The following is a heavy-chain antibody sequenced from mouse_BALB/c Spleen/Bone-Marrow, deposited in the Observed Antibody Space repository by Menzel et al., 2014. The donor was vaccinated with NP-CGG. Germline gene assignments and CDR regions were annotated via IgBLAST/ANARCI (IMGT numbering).Heavy chain of an antibody. CDR3: TKLLRLRKYFDV. CDR2: ISSGGSYT. D-gene: IGHD1-2*01. V-gene: IGHV5-6-4*01. CDR1: GFTLSGYN. Sequence: EVQRVESGGGLVKPGGPLKLSCAASGFTLSGYNMSWVRQTPEKRLEWVATISSGGSYTYYLDSVKGRFTISRDNAENTLYLQMSSLKSEDTAMYYCTKLLRLRKYFDVWGAGTTVTVSS. J-gene: IGHJ1*01.